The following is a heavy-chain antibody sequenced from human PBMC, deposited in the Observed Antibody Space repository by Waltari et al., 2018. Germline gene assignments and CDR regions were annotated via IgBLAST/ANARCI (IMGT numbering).Heavy chain of an antibody. CDR1: GFTFSNYW. J-gene: IGHJ5*02. CDR2: IKQDGSES. V-gene: IGHV3-7*01. Sequence: EVQLVESGGGLVQPGGSLRLSCAASGFTFSNYWMDGVRQGPGKGLEWVANIKQDGSESHYVDSVKGRFTISRDNAQNLLYLQIDSLRDEDTAVYYCSVSLNHWGQGTLVTVSS. CDR3: SVSLNH.